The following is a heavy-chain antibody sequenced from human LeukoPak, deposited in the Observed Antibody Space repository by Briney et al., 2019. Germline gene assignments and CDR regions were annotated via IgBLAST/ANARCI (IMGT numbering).Heavy chain of an antibody. CDR1: GFIFRNYA. Sequence: PGGSLRLSCAASGFIFRNYAMSWVRQGPGQGPEWVTAISGNDDSTYYADSVKGRFTISRDNSRNTLYLQMNSLRAEDTAIYYCAKGGSGVPRALASWGQGTLVTVSS. J-gene: IGHJ4*02. CDR2: ISGNDDST. V-gene: IGHV3-23*01. CDR3: AKGGSGVPRALAS. D-gene: IGHD2-15*01.